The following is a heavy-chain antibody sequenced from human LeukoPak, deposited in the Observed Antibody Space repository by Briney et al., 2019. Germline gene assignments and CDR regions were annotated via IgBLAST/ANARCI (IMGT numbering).Heavy chain of an antibody. J-gene: IGHJ4*02. CDR3: AKDSRREYGDYYFDY. D-gene: IGHD4-17*01. CDR1: GFTFSNYR. Sequence: GGSLRLSCAASGFTFSNYRMHWVRQAPGKGLEWVAVISNDGSSKYYADSVKGRFTISRDNSNNTLYLQMNSLRAEDTAVYYCAKDSRREYGDYYFDYWGQGTLVTVSS. V-gene: IGHV3-30-3*01. CDR2: ISNDGSSK.